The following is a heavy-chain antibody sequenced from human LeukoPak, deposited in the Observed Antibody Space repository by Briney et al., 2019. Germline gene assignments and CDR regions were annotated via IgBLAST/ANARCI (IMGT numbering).Heavy chain of an antibody. CDR2: IIPILGIA. V-gene: IGHV1-69*04. CDR1: GGTFSSYA. D-gene: IGHD4-17*01. CDR3: ARIELTTVTFFDI. J-gene: IGHJ3*02. Sequence: SVKVSCKASGGTFSSYAISWVRQAPGQGLEWMGRIIPILGIANYAQKFQGRVTITADKSTSTAYMELSSLRSEDTAVYYCARIELTTVTFFDIWGQGTMVTVSS.